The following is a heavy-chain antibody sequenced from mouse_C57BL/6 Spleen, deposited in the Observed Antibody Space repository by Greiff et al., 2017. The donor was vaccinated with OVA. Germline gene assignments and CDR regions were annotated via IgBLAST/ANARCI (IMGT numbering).Heavy chain of an antibody. CDR2: IYPGDGDT. V-gene: IGHV1-82*01. D-gene: IGHD1-1*01. CDR3: ARSPYYGSSYWYFDV. J-gene: IGHJ1*03. CDR1: GYAFSSSW. Sequence: VQLQQSGPELVKPGASVKISCKASGYAFSSSWMNWVKQRPGKGLEWIGRIYPGDGDTNYNGKFKGNATLTADKSSSTAYMQLSSLTSEDSAVYFCARSPYYGSSYWYFDVWGTGTTVTVSS.